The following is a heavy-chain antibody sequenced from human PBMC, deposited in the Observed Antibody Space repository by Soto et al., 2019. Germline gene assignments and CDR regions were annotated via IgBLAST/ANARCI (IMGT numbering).Heavy chain of an antibody. V-gene: IGHV3-21*02. D-gene: IGHD4-17*01. Sequence: EVQLVESGGGLVKPGGSLRLSCAASGFTFSAYTMNWVRQAPGKGLEWVSSLDPSSTYIYYADSVKGRFTLSRDNAKNSRFLRLNSLRADDPALYYCVRGSYGDYDSWGQGTLVTVSS. CDR1: GFTFSAYT. J-gene: IGHJ5*01. CDR2: LDPSSTYI. CDR3: VRGSYGDYDS.